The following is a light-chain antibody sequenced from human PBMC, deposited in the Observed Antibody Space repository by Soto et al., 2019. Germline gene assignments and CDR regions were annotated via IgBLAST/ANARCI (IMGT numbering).Light chain of an antibody. CDR1: QSLLHSNGYKY. V-gene: IGKV2-28*01. J-gene: IGKJ4*01. CDR2: LGS. CDR3: MQRIEFTLT. Sequence: DIVMTQSPLSMPVTPGEPASISCRSSQSLLHSNGYKYLDWYLQKQGQSPQLXXYLGSNRSSGVPDRFSGSVSGTDVTMKISRVEDEDGRVYYCMQRIEFTLTFGGGTKVDIK.